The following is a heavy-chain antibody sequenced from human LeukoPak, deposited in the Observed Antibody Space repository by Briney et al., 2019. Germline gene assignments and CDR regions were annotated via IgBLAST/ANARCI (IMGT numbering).Heavy chain of an antibody. Sequence: GGSLRLSCAASGFTFSSYEMNWVRQAPGKGLEWVSYISDSGGTIYYADSLKGRFTISRDNAKKSLYLQMNGLRAENTAVYYCARSWIGTTHWYFDYWGQGTLVTVSS. CDR3: ARSWIGTTHWYFDY. CDR1: GFTFSSYE. V-gene: IGHV3-48*03. CDR2: ISDSGGTI. J-gene: IGHJ4*02. D-gene: IGHD1-1*01.